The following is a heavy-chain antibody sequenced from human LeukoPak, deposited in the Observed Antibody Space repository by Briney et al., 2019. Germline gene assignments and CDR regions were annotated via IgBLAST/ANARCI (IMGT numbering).Heavy chain of an antibody. D-gene: IGHD5-18*01. V-gene: IGHV3-11*04. CDR1: GFTFSDYY. Sequence: GGSLRLSCAASGFTFSDYYMSWIRQAPGKGLEWVSYISSSGSTIYYAGSVKGRFTIPRDNAKNSLYLQMNSLRAEDTAVYYCARVPRAMGYYYYYYMDVWGKGTTVTVSS. CDR3: ARVPRAMGYYYYYYMDV. J-gene: IGHJ6*03. CDR2: ISSSGSTI.